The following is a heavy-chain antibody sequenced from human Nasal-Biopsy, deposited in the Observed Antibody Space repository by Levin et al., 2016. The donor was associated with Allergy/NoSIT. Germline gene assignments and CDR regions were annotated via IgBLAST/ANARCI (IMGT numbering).Heavy chain of an antibody. CDR1: GFPFISYD. CDR3: QRKLKDIIISPVAPHF. Sequence: GESLKISCTASGFPFISYDMSWVRQAPGKGLEWVSSITDSGGSSTYYADSVKGRFTISRDNSKNTLYLQMNSLRAEDTAVYYCQRKLKDIIISPVAPHFWGQGTMVTVSS. V-gene: IGHV3-23*01. CDR2: ITDSGGSST. J-gene: IGHJ3*01. D-gene: IGHD2/OR15-2a*01.